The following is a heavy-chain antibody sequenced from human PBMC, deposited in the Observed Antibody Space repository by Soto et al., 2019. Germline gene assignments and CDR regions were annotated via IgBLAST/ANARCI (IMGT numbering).Heavy chain of an antibody. CDR2: ISVYHGNT. CDR3: AKDCSGPSCGFDI. V-gene: IGHV1-18*01. D-gene: IGHD2-2*01. CDR1: GYTFGKYG. Sequence: QVQLVQSGTEVKKPGASVKVSCKASGYTFGKYGISWVRQAHGQGLEWVGWISVYHGNTVHAQKFRGRVNMTTDTSTSTAYMELGSLKSDDTAIYYCAKDCSGPSCGFDIWSQGTLVTVSS. J-gene: IGHJ4*02.